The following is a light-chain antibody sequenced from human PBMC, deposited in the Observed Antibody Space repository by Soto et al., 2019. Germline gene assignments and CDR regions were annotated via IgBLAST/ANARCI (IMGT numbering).Light chain of an antibody. Sequence: EIVLTQSPGTLSLSPGDGATLSCRASQTVGNNYLAWYQQRPGQAPRLLVYHTSNRATGIPDRFSASGSGTDFTLTISRLEPEDFAVYYCQQYESSPRTFGQGTKVDIK. J-gene: IGKJ1*01. V-gene: IGKV3-20*01. CDR3: QQYESSPRT. CDR2: HTS. CDR1: QTVGNNY.